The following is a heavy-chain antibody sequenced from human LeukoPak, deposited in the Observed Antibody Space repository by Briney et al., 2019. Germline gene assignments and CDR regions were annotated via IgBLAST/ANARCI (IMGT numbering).Heavy chain of an antibody. V-gene: IGHV4-34*01. Sequence: KTSETLSLTCAVYGGSFSGYYWSWIRQPPGKGLEWIGEINHSGSTNYNPSLKSRVTISVDTSKNQLSLKLSSVTAADTAVYYCARLSDQNYFDYWGQGTLVTVSS. CDR1: GGSFSGYY. D-gene: IGHD2-21*01. J-gene: IGHJ4*02. CDR2: INHSGST. CDR3: ARLSDQNYFDY.